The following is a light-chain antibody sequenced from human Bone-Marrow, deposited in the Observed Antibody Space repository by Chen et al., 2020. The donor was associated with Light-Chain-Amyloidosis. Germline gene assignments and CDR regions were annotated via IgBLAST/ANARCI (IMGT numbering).Light chain of an antibody. V-gene: IGLV3-25*03. CDR2: RDT. Sequence: SYALTPPPSVSVSPGQTARITCSGDDLPTKYAYWYQQKPGQAPVLVIHRDTERPSGISERFSGSSSGTTATLTISGVQAEDEADYHCQSADSSGTYEVRFGGGTKLTVL. CDR1: DLPTKY. J-gene: IGLJ2*01. CDR3: QSADSSGTYEVR.